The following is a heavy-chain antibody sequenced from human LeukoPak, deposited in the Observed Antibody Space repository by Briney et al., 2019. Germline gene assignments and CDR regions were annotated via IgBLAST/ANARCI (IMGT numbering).Heavy chain of an antibody. CDR3: ARDPSPFYGDYGY. J-gene: IGHJ4*02. CDR2: MYSGGAT. Sequence: GGSLRLSCAASGFTFSGYAMSWVRQAPGQGLEWVSIMYSGGATDYADSVKGRFTISRDNSKNTLYLQMNSLRAEDTAVYYCARDPSPFYGDYGYWGQGTLVIVSS. V-gene: IGHV3-66*01. D-gene: IGHD4-17*01. CDR1: GFTFSGYA.